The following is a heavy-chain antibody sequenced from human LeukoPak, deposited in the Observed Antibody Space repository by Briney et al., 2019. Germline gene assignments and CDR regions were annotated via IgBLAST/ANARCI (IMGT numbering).Heavy chain of an antibody. CDR1: GGSISSGGYY. CDR2: IYYSGST. D-gene: IGHD2-8*01. Sequence: SQTLSLTCTVSGGSISSGGYYWSWIRQHPGKGLEWIGYIYYSGSTYYNPSLKSRVTISVDTSKNQFSLKLSSVTAADTAVYYRARAPDRGVMVYAGLGYFDYWGQGTLVTVSS. V-gene: IGHV4-31*03. J-gene: IGHJ4*02. CDR3: ARAPDRGVMVYAGLGYFDY.